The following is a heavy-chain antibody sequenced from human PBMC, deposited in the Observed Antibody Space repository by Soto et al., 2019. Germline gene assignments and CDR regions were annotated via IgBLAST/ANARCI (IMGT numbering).Heavy chain of an antibody. D-gene: IGHD6-13*01. CDR1: GSTVSSNY. V-gene: IGHV3-53*01. CDR3: ARDDFGSRIAAAGTVADF. J-gene: IGHJ4*02. Sequence: GGSLRLSCAASGSTVSSNYMSWVRQAPGKGLEWVSVIYSGGSTYYADSVKGRFTISRDNSKNTLYLQMNSLRAEDTAVYYCARDDFGSRIAAAGTVADFWGQGTLVTVSS. CDR2: IYSGGST.